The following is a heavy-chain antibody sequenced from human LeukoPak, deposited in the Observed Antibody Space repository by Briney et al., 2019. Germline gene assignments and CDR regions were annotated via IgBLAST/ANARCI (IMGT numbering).Heavy chain of an antibody. V-gene: IGHV1-2*02. D-gene: IGHD1-26*01. J-gene: IGHJ3*02. CDR2: INPNSGGT. CDR3: ARDWGPNSGNFHYDGFDI. Sequence: ASVKVFCKASGYTFTGYYMHWVRQAPGQGLEWMGWINPNSGGTNYAQKFQGRVTMTRDTSISTAYMELSRLRSDDTAVYYCARDWGPNSGNFHYDGFDIWGQGTMVTVSS. CDR1: GYTFTGYY.